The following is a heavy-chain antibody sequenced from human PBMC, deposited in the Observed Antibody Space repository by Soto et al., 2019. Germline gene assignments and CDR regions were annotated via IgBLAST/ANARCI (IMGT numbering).Heavy chain of an antibody. D-gene: IGHD3-3*01. V-gene: IGHV3-7*01. CDR3: ARSYHYYYFWGGASGGYYYGFDV. CDR1: GFRFSGYC. CDR2: INGNGSDI. Sequence: GGSLRLSCAASGFRFSGYCMSWVRQAPGKGLEWVANINGNGSDIYFADSVKGRFTISRDNAQESLFLQVSTLRPDDPAVYYCARSYHYYYFWGGASGGYYYGFDVWGQGTTVTVSS. J-gene: IGHJ6*02.